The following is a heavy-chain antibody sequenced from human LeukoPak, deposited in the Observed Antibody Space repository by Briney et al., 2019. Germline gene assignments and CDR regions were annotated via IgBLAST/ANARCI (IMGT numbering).Heavy chain of an antibody. Sequence: SETLSLTCAVYGGSFSGYYWSWIRQPPGKGQEWIGEINHSGSTNYNPSLKSRVAISVDTSKNQFSLKLSSVTAADTAVYYCARCSSTSCYGRFDPWGQGTLVTVSS. CDR3: ARCSSTSCYGRFDP. V-gene: IGHV4-34*01. CDR2: INHSGST. CDR1: GGSFSGYY. D-gene: IGHD2-2*01. J-gene: IGHJ5*02.